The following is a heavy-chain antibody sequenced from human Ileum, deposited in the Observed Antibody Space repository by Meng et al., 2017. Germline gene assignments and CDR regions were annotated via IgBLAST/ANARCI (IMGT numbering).Heavy chain of an antibody. D-gene: IGHD3-10*01. J-gene: IGHJ4*02. CDR1: GFTFSNYA. V-gene: IGHV3-23*01. Sequence: ESLKIPFAAPGFTFSNYAMNWVRQAPGKGLEWVSTISGSVDRTNHADSVKGRFTISRDNYNNTIYLHMNTLRAEDTAIYYCEKGRAFSMATACDYWGQGTLVTVSS. CDR2: ISGSVDRT. CDR3: EKGRAFSMATACDY.